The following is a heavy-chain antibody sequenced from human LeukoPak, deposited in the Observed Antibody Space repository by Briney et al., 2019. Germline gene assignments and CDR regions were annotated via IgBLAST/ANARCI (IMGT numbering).Heavy chain of an antibody. Sequence: ASVKASCKASGYTFTGYYMHWVRQAPGQGLEWMGWINPNSGGTNYAQKFQGRVTMTRDTSISTAYMELSRLRSDDTAVYYCARVVFPCSAGSCYGYWGQGTLVTVSS. CDR2: INPNSGGT. CDR3: ARVVFPCSAGSCYGY. J-gene: IGHJ4*02. D-gene: IGHD2-15*01. CDR1: GYTFTGYY. V-gene: IGHV1-2*02.